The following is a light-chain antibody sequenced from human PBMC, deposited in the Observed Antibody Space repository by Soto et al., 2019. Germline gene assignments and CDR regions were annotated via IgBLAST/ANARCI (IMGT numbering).Light chain of an antibody. CDR1: QRISSW. V-gene: IGKV1-5*01. CDR3: QQYNSYLIT. Sequence: DIQMTQSPSTLSASVGDRVTITCRASQRISSWLAWYQQKPGKAPKLLIYDASSLESGVPSRFSGSGSGTEFTLTISSLQPDDFATYYCQQYNSYLITFGQGTRLESK. J-gene: IGKJ5*01. CDR2: DAS.